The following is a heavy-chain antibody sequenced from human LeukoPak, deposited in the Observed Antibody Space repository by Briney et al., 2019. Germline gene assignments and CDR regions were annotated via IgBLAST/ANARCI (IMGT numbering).Heavy chain of an antibody. CDR1: GASISPDY. V-gene: IGHV4-59*01. J-gene: IGHJ4*02. D-gene: IGHD1-26*01. CDR2: IHYSGST. Sequence: SETLSLTCTVSGASISPDYWGWIRQPPGKGLEFVGYIHYSGSTNYNTALKSRVAISVDTSKNLFSLKLITVTAADTTVYHCARLAKIESRSLAHYFDYWGQGALVTVSS. CDR3: ARLAKIESRSLAHYFDY.